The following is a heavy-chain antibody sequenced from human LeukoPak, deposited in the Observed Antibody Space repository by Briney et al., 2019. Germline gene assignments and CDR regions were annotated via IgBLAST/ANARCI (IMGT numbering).Heavy chain of an antibody. CDR2: MNPNSGNT. Sequence: ASVKVSCKASGYTFTSYDINWVRQATGQGLEWMGWMNPNSGNTGYAQKFQGRVTITRNTSISTAYMELSSLRSEDTAVYYCARENYYGSGSYKCFDYWGQGTLVTVSS. CDR3: ARENYYGSGSYKCFDY. J-gene: IGHJ4*02. D-gene: IGHD3-10*01. CDR1: GYTFTSYD. V-gene: IGHV1-8*03.